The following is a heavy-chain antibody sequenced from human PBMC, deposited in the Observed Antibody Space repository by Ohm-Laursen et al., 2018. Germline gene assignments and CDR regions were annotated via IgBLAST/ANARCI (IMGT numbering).Heavy chain of an antibody. Sequence: SLRLSCAASGFTFSSYWMSWVRQAPGKGLEWVANIKQDGGQQYYVDSVKGRFTISRDNAKNSLYLQMNSLRAEDTAVYYCARGYYDSSGYLNFDYWGQGTLVTVSS. V-gene: IGHV3-7*01. CDR3: ARGYYDSSGYLNFDY. CDR2: IKQDGGQQ. J-gene: IGHJ4*02. CDR1: GFTFSSYW. D-gene: IGHD3-22*01.